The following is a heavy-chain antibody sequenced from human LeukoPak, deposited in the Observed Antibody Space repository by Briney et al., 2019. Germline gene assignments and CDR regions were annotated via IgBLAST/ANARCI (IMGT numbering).Heavy chain of an antibody. CDR3: ARHGITENWFDP. J-gene: IGHJ5*02. CDR1: GGTFSSYA. V-gene: IGHV1-69*05. CDR2: IIPIFGTA. Sequence: ASVKVSCKASGGTFSSYAISWVRQAPGQGLEWMGGIIPIFGTANYAQKFQGRVTITTDESTSTAYMELSSLRSEDTAVYYCARHGITENWFDPWSQGTLVTVSS. D-gene: IGHD1-14*01.